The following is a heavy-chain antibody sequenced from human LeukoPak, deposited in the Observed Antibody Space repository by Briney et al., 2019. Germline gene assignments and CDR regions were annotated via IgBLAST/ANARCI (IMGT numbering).Heavy chain of an antibody. CDR2: INHSGST. CDR3: ARGVWRYYYDSSGPNWFDP. D-gene: IGHD3-22*01. J-gene: IGHJ5*02. CDR1: GGSFSGYY. Sequence: SETLSLTCAVYGGSFSGYYWSWIRQPPGKGLEWIGEINHSGSTNYNPSLKSRVTISVDTSKNQFSLKLSFVTAADTAVYYCARGVWRYYYDSSGPNWFDPWGQGTLVTLSS. V-gene: IGHV4-34*01.